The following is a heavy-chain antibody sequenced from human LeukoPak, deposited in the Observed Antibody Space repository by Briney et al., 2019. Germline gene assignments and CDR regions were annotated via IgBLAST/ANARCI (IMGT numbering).Heavy chain of an antibody. CDR2: IDPKRGGT. Sequence: GASVKVSCKASGYTFTDYYIHWVRQAPGQGLEWMGWIDPKRGGTNYAQKLQGRGTMTRDTSISTAYMDLSRLRSDDTAVYYCARDRGYSTWGQGSLVTVHS. CDR1: GYTFTDYY. J-gene: IGHJ5*02. CDR3: ARDRGYST. D-gene: IGHD6-13*01. V-gene: IGHV1-2*02.